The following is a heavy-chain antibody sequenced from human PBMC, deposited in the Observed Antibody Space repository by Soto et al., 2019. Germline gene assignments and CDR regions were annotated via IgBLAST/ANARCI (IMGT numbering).Heavy chain of an antibody. CDR3: ARDYSSSPGRKIYYYYGMDV. V-gene: IGHV4-31*03. Sequence: ASETLSLTCTVSGGSISSGGYYWSWIRQHPGKGLEWIGYIYYSGSTYYNPSLKSRVTISVDTSKNQFSLKLSSVTAADTAVYYCARDYSSSPGRKIYYYYGMDVWGQGTTVTVSS. D-gene: IGHD6-6*01. CDR2: IYYSGST. CDR1: GGSISSGGYY. J-gene: IGHJ6*02.